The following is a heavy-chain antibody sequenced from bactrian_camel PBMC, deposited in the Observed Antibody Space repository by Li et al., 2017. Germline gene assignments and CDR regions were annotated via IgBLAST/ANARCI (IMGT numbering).Heavy chain of an antibody. CDR1: GLSFADSG. CDR3: AERDGSRLRACR. V-gene: IGHV3S66*01. Sequence: VQLVESGGGSVQAGETLTLSCTASGLSFADSGMAWYRQAPGTECLLVSIMRIDGSMYYVDSVKGRLTVSQDNAKNTVYLQMTSLKPEDTGVYYCAERDGSRLRACRRGQGTQVTVS. CDR2: IMRIDGSM. J-gene: IGHJ4*01. D-gene: IGHD5*01.